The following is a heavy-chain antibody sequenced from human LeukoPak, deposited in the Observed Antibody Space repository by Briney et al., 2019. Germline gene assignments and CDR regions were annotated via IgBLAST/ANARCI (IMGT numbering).Heavy chain of an antibody. V-gene: IGHV4-4*07. CDR1: GVSISSYY. J-gene: IGHJ4*02. D-gene: IGHD5-18*01. Sequence: PSETLSLTCTVSGVSISSYYWSWIRQPAGKGLEWIGRIYTSGSTNYNPSLKSRVTMSVDTSKNQFSLKLSSVTAADTAVYYCARGRYSYGPHGYFDYWGQGTLVTVSS. CDR3: ARGRYSYGPHGYFDY. CDR2: IYTSGST.